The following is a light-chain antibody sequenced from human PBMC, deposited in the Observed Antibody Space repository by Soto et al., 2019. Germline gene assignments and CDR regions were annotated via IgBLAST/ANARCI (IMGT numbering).Light chain of an antibody. CDR2: NTN. J-gene: IGLJ2*01. V-gene: IGLV8-61*01. CDR3: VLYMGSGISV. CDR1: SGSVSTSYY. Sequence: QTVVTQEPSFSVSPGGTVTLTYGLSSGSVSTSYYPSWYQQTPGQAPRTLIYNTNTRSSGVPDRFSGSILGNKAALTITGAQADDESDYYCVLYMGSGISVFGGGTKVTVL.